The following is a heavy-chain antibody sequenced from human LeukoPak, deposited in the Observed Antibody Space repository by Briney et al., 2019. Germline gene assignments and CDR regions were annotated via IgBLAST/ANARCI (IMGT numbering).Heavy chain of an antibody. Sequence: SETLSLTCTVSGGSISSYYWSWIRQPAGKGLEWIGRIYTSGSTNYNPSLKSRVTMSVDTSKNQFSLKLSSVTAADTAVYYCASHTYYYDSSGYTVYYWGQGTLVTVSS. CDR1: GGSISSYY. V-gene: IGHV4-4*07. J-gene: IGHJ4*02. D-gene: IGHD3-22*01. CDR3: ASHTYYYDSSGYTVYY. CDR2: IYTSGST.